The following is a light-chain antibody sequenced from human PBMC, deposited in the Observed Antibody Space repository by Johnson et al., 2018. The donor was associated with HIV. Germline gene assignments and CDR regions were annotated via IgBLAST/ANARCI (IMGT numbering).Light chain of an antibody. CDR2: EDN. Sequence: QSVLTQPPSVSAAPGQKVTISCSGSRTNIGNNFVSWYQQFPGTAPKLLIYEDNKRPSGIPDRFSGSKSGTSATLGITGLQTGDEADYYCGTWDSSLSVGVFGTGTKVTVL. V-gene: IGLV1-51*02. CDR3: GTWDSSLSVGV. CDR1: RTNIGNNF. J-gene: IGLJ1*01.